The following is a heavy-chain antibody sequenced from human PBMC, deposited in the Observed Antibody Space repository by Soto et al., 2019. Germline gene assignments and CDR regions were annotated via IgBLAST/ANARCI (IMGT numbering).Heavy chain of an antibody. Sequence: QVQLVQSGAEVKKPGSSVKVSCKASGGTFSSYAISWVRQAPGQGLEWMGGIIPIFGTANYAQKFQGRVTITADESTSTAYMELGSLRSEDTAVYYCARETTAPLNESRSEGYYGMDVWGQGTTVTVSS. CDR3: ARETTAPLNESRSEGYYGMDV. CDR2: IIPIFGTA. J-gene: IGHJ6*02. V-gene: IGHV1-69*12. D-gene: IGHD4-17*01. CDR1: GGTFSSYA.